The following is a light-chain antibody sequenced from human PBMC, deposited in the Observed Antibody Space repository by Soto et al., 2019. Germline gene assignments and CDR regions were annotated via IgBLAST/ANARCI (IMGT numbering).Light chain of an antibody. CDR3: QVWDGSSVI. CDR1: NIGSKS. CDR2: YNS. J-gene: IGLJ2*01. Sequence: SYELTQPPSVSVAPGKTASITCGGNNIGSKSVHWYQQKPGQAPILVIDYNSDRPSGIPARFSGSNSGNTATLTITRVEAGDEADFYGQVWDGSSVIFGGGTKLTVL. V-gene: IGLV3-21*04.